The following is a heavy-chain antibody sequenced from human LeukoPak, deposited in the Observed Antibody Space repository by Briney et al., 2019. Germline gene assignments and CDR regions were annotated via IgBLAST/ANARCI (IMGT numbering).Heavy chain of an antibody. CDR3: ARGPDTGYSSGFLYDY. CDR1: GGSISSYY. V-gene: IGHV4-59*01. Sequence: TPSETLSLTCTVSGGSISSYYWSWIRQPPGKGLEWIGYIYYSGSTNYNPSLKSRVTISVDTSKNQFSLKLSSVTAADTAVYYCARGPDTGYSSGFLYDYWSQGTLVTVSS. J-gene: IGHJ4*02. D-gene: IGHD6-19*01. CDR2: IYYSGST.